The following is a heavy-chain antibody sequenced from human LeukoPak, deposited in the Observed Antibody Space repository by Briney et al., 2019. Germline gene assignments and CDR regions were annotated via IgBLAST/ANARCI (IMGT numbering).Heavy chain of an antibody. J-gene: IGHJ4*02. CDR1: GFTFSDYG. V-gene: IGHV3-33*01. D-gene: IGHD6-19*01. CDR3: ARDRAAVAGTPTY. CDR2: IWYDGSTK. Sequence: GGSLRLSCAVSGFTFSDYGMHWVRQAPGKGLEWVAVIWYDGSTKYYADSVKGRFTISRDNSKNTLYLQMNSRKGEDSAVYYCARDRAAVAGTPTYWGQGALVTVSS.